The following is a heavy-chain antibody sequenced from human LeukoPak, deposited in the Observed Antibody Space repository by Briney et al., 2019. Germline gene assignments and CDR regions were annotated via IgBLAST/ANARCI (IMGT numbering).Heavy chain of an antibody. D-gene: IGHD3-16*02. CDR1: GFTFSSYE. Sequence: GGSLRLSCAASGFTFSSYEVYWVRQAPGKGLEWVSYISSSGSTIYYADSVKGRFTISRDNAKNSLYLQMNSLRAEDTAVYYCARDRGYDYVWGSYRTYYFDYWGQGTLVTVSS. CDR2: ISSSGSTI. J-gene: IGHJ4*02. CDR3: ARDRGYDYVWGSYRTYYFDY. V-gene: IGHV3-48*03.